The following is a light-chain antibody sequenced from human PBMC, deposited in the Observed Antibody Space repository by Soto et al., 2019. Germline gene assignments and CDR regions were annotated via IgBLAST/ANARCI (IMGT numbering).Light chain of an antibody. CDR2: EAS. CDR3: QQRSDWPSIT. CDR1: QSVSRY. Sequence: EMALTQAPATLSLSPVKRANLSYWSSQSVSRYLAWYQQKPGQAPRLLLYEASNRATGIPARFSGSGSGTDLALTISSLDPEDYAVYYCQQRSDWPSITFGQGTRLEI. J-gene: IGKJ5*01. V-gene: IGKV3-11*01.